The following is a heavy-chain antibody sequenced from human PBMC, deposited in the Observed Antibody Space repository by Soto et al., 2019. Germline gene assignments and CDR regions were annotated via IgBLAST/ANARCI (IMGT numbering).Heavy chain of an antibody. CDR3: ARGLRMTTG. J-gene: IGHJ4*02. Sequence: QVQLVQSGAEVKKPGASVKVSCKASGYTVTSYDICWVRQPTGQGLEWMGWMNPNSGNTGFAQKFQGRVTMTRNTSISTAYMELSSLTSEDTVVYYCARGLRMTTGWGQGTLVIVSS. D-gene: IGHD4-17*01. CDR1: GYTVTSYD. CDR2: MNPNSGNT. V-gene: IGHV1-8*01.